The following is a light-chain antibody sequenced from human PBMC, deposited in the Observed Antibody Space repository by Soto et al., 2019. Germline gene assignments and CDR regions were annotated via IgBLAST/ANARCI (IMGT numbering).Light chain of an antibody. CDR1: NSNIGAGFD. CDR2: INN. CDR3: QSSDSSLSAVV. Sequence: QSVLTQPPSVSGAPGQRVTISCTGSNSNIGAGFDVHWYQQLPGTAPKLLIYINNNRPSGVPDRFSGSKSGTSASLAITGLQAEDEADYYCQSSDSSLSAVVFGGGTKLTVL. V-gene: IGLV1-40*01. J-gene: IGLJ2*01.